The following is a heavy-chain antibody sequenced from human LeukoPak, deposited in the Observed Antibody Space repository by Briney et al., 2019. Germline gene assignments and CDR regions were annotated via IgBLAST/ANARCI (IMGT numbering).Heavy chain of an antibody. CDR3: ATDLRSTVTTAYYYYYYGMDV. CDR2: FDPEDGKT. D-gene: IGHD4-11*01. V-gene: IGHV1-24*01. CDR1: GYTLTELS. J-gene: IGHJ6*02. Sequence: ASVKVSCKVSGYTLTELSMHWVRQAPGKGLEWMGGFDPEDGKTIYAQKFQGRVTMTEDTSTDTAYMELSSLRSEDTAVYYCATDLRSTVTTAYYYYYYGMDVWGQGTTVTVSS.